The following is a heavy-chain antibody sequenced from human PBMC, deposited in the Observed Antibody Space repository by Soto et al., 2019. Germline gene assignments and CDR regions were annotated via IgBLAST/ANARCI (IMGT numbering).Heavy chain of an antibody. Sequence: GGSLRLSCAASGFTFSSYSMNWVRQAPGKGLEWVSYISSSSSTIYYADSVKGRFTISRDNAKNSLYLQMNSLRDEDTAVYYCAREIAAAGPGPSDYWGQGTLVTVSS. CDR1: GFTFSSYS. CDR2: ISSSSSTI. D-gene: IGHD6-13*01. V-gene: IGHV3-48*02. J-gene: IGHJ4*02. CDR3: AREIAAAGPGPSDY.